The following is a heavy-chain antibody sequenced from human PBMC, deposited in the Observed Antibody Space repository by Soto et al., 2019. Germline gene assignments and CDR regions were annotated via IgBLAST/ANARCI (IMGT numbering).Heavy chain of an antibody. D-gene: IGHD4-17*01. Sequence: ASVKVSCKASGGTFSGYTLSWVRQAPGQRLEWIGGIIPIFGTANYAQKFQGRVTITADESTSTAYMEVSSLRSEDTAVYYCARDNYGDYVNYYYYGMDVWGQGTTVTVSS. V-gene: IGHV1-69*13. J-gene: IGHJ6*02. CDR3: ARDNYGDYVNYYYYGMDV. CDR1: GGTFSGYT. CDR2: IIPIFGTA.